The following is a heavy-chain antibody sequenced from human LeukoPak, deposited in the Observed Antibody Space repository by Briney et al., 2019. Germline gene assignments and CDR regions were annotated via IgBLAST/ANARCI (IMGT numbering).Heavy chain of an antibody. CDR3: ARDGGYYDILTGYYKDDAFDI. Sequence: SVKVSCKASGYTFTGYYMHWVRQAPGQGLEWMGWINPNSGGTNYAQKFQGWVTMTRDTSISTAYMELSRLRPDDTAVYYCARDGGYYDILTGYYKDDAFDIWGQGTMVTVSS. CDR2: INPNSGGT. J-gene: IGHJ3*02. D-gene: IGHD3-9*01. V-gene: IGHV1-2*04. CDR1: GYTFTGYY.